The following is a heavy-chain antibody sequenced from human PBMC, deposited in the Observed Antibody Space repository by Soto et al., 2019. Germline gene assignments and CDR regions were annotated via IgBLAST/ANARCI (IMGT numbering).Heavy chain of an antibody. CDR2: ISSSSDTI. CDR1: GFTFSSYS. CDR3: ARRYCSLGCCYPDS. V-gene: IGHV3-48*01. Sequence: EVQLVESGGGLVQPGGSLRLSCAASGFTFSSYSMNWVRQAPGKGLEWVSYISSSSDTIYNADSVKGRFTISRDNAKNPVYVQMNSLRPGDTAVYYCARRYCSLGCCYPDSWGQGSLVTVSS. J-gene: IGHJ4*02. D-gene: IGHD2-15*01.